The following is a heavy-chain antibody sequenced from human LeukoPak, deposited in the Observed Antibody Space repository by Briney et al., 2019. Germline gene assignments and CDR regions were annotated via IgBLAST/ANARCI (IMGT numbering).Heavy chain of an antibody. V-gene: IGHV1-2*02. CDR2: INPNSGGT. D-gene: IGHD3-10*01. J-gene: IGHJ4*02. CDR3: ARLWFGELLYFDY. CDR1: GYTFTGYY. Sequence: ASVKVSCKASGYTFTGYYMHWVRQAPGQGLEWMGWINPNSGGTNYAQKFQGRVTMTRDTSISTAYMELSRLRSDDTAVYYCARLWFGELLYFDYWGQGTLVTVSS.